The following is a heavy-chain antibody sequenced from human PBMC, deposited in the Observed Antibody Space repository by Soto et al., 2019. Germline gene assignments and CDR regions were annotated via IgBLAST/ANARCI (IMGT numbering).Heavy chain of an antibody. V-gene: IGHV1-69*13. J-gene: IGHJ6*03. Sequence: ASVKVSCKASGGTFSSYAISWVRQAPGQGLEWMGGIIPIFGTANYAQKFQGRVTITADESTSTTYMELSSLRSEDTAVYYCARASGEATMAYYYYMDVWGKGTTVTVSS. CDR3: ARASGEATMAYYYYMDV. CDR1: GGTFSSYA. D-gene: IGHD7-27*01. CDR2: IIPIFGTA.